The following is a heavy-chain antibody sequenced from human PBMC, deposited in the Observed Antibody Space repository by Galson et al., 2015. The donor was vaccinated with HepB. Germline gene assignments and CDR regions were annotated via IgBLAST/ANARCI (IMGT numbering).Heavy chain of an antibody. Sequence: SVKVSCKASGYTFVDYYMHWVRQAPGQGFEWMGRINPDRGGTEYAQKFQGRVTMTRETSISTVYMDLRRLRSDDTAVYYCARINSVFCSSTTCRPDYWGQGTLVTVSS. V-gene: IGHV1-2*06. D-gene: IGHD2-2*01. CDR2: INPDRGGT. CDR1: GYTFVDYY. J-gene: IGHJ4*02. CDR3: ARINSVFCSSTTCRPDY.